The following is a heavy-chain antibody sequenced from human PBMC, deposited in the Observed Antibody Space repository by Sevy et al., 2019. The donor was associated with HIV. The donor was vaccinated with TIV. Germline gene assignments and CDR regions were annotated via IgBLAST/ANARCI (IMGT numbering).Heavy chain of an antibody. CDR3: AKDIGCGWVHGCYYSGMDV. D-gene: IGHD2-21*01. CDR2: ISWNSGNI. Sequence: GGSLRLSCAASGFKFNDVAMHWVRQAPGKGLEWVSGISWNSGNIDYEDSVKGRFTISRDNAKNSLYLQMNSLRTEDTALYYCAKDIGCGWVHGCYYSGMDVWGQGTTVTVSS. CDR1: GFKFNDVA. V-gene: IGHV3-9*01. J-gene: IGHJ6*02.